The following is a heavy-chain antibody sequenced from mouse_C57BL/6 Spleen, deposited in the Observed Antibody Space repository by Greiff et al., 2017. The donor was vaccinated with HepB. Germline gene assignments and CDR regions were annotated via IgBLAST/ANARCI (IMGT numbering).Heavy chain of an antibody. CDR1: GYSITSGYY. CDR2: ISYDGSN. J-gene: IGHJ3*01. D-gene: IGHD2-14*01. Sequence: EVHLVESGPGLVKPSQSLSLTCSVTGYSITSGYYWNWIRQFPGNKLEWMGYISYDGSNNYNPSLKNRISITRDTSKNQFFLKLNSVTTEDTATYYCARDRFWVFAYWGQGTLVTVSA. V-gene: IGHV3-6*01. CDR3: ARDRFWVFAY.